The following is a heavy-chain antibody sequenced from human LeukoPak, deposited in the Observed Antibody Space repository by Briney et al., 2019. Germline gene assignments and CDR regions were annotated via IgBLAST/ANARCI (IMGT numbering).Heavy chain of an antibody. CDR1: GGSISSYY. CDR2: IYYSGST. CDR3: ARDLTWQWPEAGFDY. V-gene: IGHV4-59*01. Sequence: SETLSLTCTVSGGSISSYYWSWIRQPPGKGLEWIGYIYYSGSTNYNPSPKSRVTISVDTSKNQFSLKLSSVTAADTAVYYCARDLTWQWPEAGFDYWGQGTLVTVSS. D-gene: IGHD6-19*01. J-gene: IGHJ4*02.